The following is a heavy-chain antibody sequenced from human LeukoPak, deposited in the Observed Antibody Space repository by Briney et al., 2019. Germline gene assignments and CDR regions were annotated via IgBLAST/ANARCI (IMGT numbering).Heavy chain of an antibody. Sequence: SETLSLTCAASGGSISSNNWWSWVRQPPGKGLEWIGEIYHSGNANYNPSLKTRVTMSVDKSKNQFSLILSSVTAADTAVYYCARDVGARLSGFWGQGTLVTVSS. V-gene: IGHV4-4*02. CDR1: GGSISSNNW. CDR2: IYHSGNA. J-gene: IGHJ4*02. CDR3: ARDVGARLSGF. D-gene: IGHD6-6*01.